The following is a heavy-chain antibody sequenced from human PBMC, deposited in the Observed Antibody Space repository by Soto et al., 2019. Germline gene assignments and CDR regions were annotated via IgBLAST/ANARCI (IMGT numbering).Heavy chain of an antibody. CDR3: ARDSINMVRGVYYGMDV. J-gene: IGHJ6*02. CDR2: IYYSGST. CDR1: GGSISSYY. D-gene: IGHD3-10*01. V-gene: IGHV4-59*01. Sequence: SETLSLTCTVSGGSISSYYWSWIRQPPGKGLEWIGYIYYSGSTNYNPSLKSRVTISVDTSKNQFSLKLSSVTAADTAVYYCARDSINMVRGVYYGMDVWGQGTTVTVSS.